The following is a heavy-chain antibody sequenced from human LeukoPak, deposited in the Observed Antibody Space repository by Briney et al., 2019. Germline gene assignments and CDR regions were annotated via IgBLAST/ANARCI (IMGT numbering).Heavy chain of an antibody. CDR3: ARDDSMVRATYMDV. J-gene: IGHJ6*03. CDR1: GFTFSSYG. CDR2: IRYDGSNK. V-gene: IGHV3-30*02. D-gene: IGHD3-10*01. Sequence: PGGSLRLSCAASGFTFSSYGMHWVRQAPGKGLEWVAFIRYDGSNKYYADSVKGRFTISRDNSKNTLYLQMNSLRAEDTAVYYCARDDSMVRATYMDVWGKGTTVTVSS.